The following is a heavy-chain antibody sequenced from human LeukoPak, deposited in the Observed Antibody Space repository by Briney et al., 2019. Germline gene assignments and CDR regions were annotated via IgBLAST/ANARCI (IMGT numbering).Heavy chain of an antibody. CDR3: ARIKVVTALLPRWDS. D-gene: IGHD2-21*02. V-gene: IGHV3-48*03. CDR1: GFTFSAYE. CDR2: ISANGDSS. Sequence: GGSLRLSCVGSGFTFSAYEMDWVRQAPGKGLEWISYISANGDSSSYGDSVKGRFIISRDNAKKSLYLQMDSLRVEDTAVYYCARIKVVTALLPRWDSWGQGVLDGVSS. J-gene: IGHJ4*02.